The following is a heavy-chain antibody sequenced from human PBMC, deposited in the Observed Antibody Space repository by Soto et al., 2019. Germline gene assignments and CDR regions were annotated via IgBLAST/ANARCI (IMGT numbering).Heavy chain of an antibody. D-gene: IGHD3-10*01. Sequence: QVQLQESGPGLVKPSETLSLTCTVSGGSISSYYWSWIRQPPGQGLEWIGYIYYSGSTNYNPSLKSRVTRSVDTSKNQFSLKLSSVTAADTAVYYCARGAPLLWFGEKVYYGMDVWGQGTTVTVSS. CDR3: ARGAPLLWFGEKVYYGMDV. V-gene: IGHV4-59*01. CDR2: IYYSGST. CDR1: GGSISSYY. J-gene: IGHJ6*02.